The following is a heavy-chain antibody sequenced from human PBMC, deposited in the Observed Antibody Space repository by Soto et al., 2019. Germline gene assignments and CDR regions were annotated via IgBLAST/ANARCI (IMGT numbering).Heavy chain of an antibody. CDR2: IVPILGIG. Sequence: QVQLVQSGAEVKKPGSSVKVSCKASGGTFSSYTFSWVRQAPGQGLEWMGRIVPILGIGNYAQKFQGSVTITADKSTSTAYMELSSLRSEDTAVCYCAREIAVAGKTSDVFDIWGQGTMVTVSS. V-gene: IGHV1-69*02. CDR3: AREIAVAGKTSDVFDI. D-gene: IGHD6-19*01. J-gene: IGHJ3*02. CDR1: GGTFSSYT.